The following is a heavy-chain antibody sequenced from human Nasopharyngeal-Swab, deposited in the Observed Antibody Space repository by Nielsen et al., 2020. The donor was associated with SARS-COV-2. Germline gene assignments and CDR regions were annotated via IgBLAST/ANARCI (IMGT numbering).Heavy chain of an antibody. D-gene: IGHD3-9*01. V-gene: IGHV4-34*01. CDR1: GGSFSGYY. Sequence: SETLSLTCAVYGGSFSGYYWSWIRQPPGKGLEWIGEINHSGSTNYNPSLKSRVTISVDTSKNQFSLKLSSVTAADTAVYYCARGRYYDILTGYYYFDYWGQGTLVTVS. J-gene: IGHJ4*02. CDR2: INHSGST. CDR3: ARGRYYDILTGYYYFDY.